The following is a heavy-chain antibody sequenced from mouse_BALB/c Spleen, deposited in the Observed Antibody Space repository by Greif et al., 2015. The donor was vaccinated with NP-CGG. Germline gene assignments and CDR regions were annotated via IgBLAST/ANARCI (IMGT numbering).Heavy chain of an antibody. V-gene: IGHV1-82*01. J-gene: IGHJ4*01. CDR2: IYPGDGGT. Sequence: QVQLQQSGPELVKPGASVKISCKASGYAFSSSWMNWVKQRPGQGLEWIGRIYPGDGGTNYNGKFKGKATLTADKSSSTAYMQLSSLTSVDSAVYFCARKGEYGNYGAMDYWGQRTSVTVSS. CDR1: GYAFSSSW. D-gene: IGHD2-10*02. CDR3: ARKGEYGNYGAMDY.